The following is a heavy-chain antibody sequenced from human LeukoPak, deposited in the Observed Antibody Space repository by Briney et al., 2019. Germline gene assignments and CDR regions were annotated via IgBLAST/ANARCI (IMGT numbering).Heavy chain of an antibody. Sequence: SETLSPTCAVYSESLNSYYWSWVRQPPGEGLEWIGEIYESGTTEYNPSLKSRVTISMVPSKQQFSLSLSSVTAADTAVYYCARGAWATRLGSWGLGTPVIVSS. CDR1: SESLNSYY. CDR3: ARGAWATRLGS. V-gene: IGHV4-34*01. CDR2: IYESGTT. J-gene: IGHJ4*02. D-gene: IGHD2-15*01.